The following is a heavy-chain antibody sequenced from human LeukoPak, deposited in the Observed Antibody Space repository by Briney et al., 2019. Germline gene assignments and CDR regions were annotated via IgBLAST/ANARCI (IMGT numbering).Heavy chain of an antibody. CDR1: VVSISSYY. Sequence: KPSETLSLTCTVSVVSISSYYWSWIRQPPGKGLEWIGYIYYSGSTNYNPSLKSRVTISVDTSKNQFSLKLSSVTAADTAVYYCARIMGHFDFWGPGTLVTVSS. CDR3: ARIMGHFDF. V-gene: IGHV4-59*01. J-gene: IGHJ4*02. D-gene: IGHD1-26*01. CDR2: IYYSGST.